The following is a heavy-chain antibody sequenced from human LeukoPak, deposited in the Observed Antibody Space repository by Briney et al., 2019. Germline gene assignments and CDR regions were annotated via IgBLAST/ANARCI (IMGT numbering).Heavy chain of an antibody. CDR2: IYPGDSDT. CDR1: GYSFTSYW. D-gene: IGHD3-10*01. J-gene: IGHJ5*02. CDR3: AISHYGSGSYPNWFDP. Sequence: GESLKISCKGSGYSFTSYWIGWVRQMPGKGLEWMGIIYPGDSDTRYSPSFQGQVTISADKSISTAYPQWSSLKASDTAMYYCAISHYGSGSYPNWFDPWGQGTQVTVSS. V-gene: IGHV5-51*01.